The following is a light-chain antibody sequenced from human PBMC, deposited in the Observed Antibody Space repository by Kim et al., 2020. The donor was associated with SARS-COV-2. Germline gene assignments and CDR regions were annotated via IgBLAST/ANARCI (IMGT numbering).Light chain of an antibody. CDR1: QSISSY. V-gene: IGKV1-39*01. CDR3: QQSYSTPDT. CDR2: AAS. Sequence: DIQMTQSPSSLSASVGDRVTITCRASQSISSYLNWHQQKPGKAPKLLIYAASSLQSGVPSRFSGSGSGTDFTLTISSLQPEDFATCYCQQSYSTPDTFGQGTKLEI. J-gene: IGKJ2*01.